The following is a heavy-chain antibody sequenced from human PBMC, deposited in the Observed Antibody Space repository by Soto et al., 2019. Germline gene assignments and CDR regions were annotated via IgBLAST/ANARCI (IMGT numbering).Heavy chain of an antibody. D-gene: IGHD6-13*01. J-gene: IGHJ5*02. CDR1: GYTFTSYG. CDR2: ISAYNGNT. Sequence: GASVKVSCKASGYTFTSYGISWARHAPGQGLEWMGWISAYNGNTNYAQKLQGRVTMTTDTSTSTAYMELRSLRSDDTAVYYCARGVAAAGTRWFDPWGQGTLVTVSS. V-gene: IGHV1-18*01. CDR3: ARGVAAAGTRWFDP.